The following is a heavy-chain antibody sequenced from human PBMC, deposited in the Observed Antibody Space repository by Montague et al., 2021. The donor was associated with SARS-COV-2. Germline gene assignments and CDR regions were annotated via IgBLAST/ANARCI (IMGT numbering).Heavy chain of an antibody. V-gene: IGHV3-48*02. CDR1: GFTFSNYH. J-gene: IGHJ4*02. CDR3: ARDSGITGADDY. D-gene: IGHD1-14*01. CDR2: ISRDSAEI. Sequence: SLSLSLSASGFTFSNYHMTWVRQAPGKGLQWVSYISRDSAEIYYAESVKGRFTISRDNDRSALYLQMNTLRNEDTAMYYCARDSGITGADDYWGQGTLVVVSS.